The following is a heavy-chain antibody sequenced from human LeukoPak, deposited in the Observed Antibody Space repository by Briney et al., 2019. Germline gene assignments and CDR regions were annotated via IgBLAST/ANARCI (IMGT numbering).Heavy chain of an antibody. V-gene: IGHV4-61*01. D-gene: IGHD3-16*01. Sequence: SETLSLTCTVSGGSITSSSYYWSWIRQPPGKGLEWIGYIYYSGSTNYKSSLKSRVTISVDTSKNQFSLKLSSVTAADTAVYYCARETSQKGAHYMDVWGKGTTVTISS. CDR1: GGSITSSSYY. CDR3: ARETSQKGAHYMDV. J-gene: IGHJ6*03. CDR2: IYYSGST.